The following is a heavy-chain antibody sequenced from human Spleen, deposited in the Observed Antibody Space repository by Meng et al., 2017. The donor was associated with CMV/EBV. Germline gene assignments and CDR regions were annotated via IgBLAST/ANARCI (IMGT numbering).Heavy chain of an antibody. Sequence: FTSYYMHWGRQAPGQGLEWMGIINPSGGSTSYAQKFQGRVTMTRDTSTSTVYMELSSLRSEDTAVYYCARGLTLGGSYYIERVYGMGYWGQGTLVTVSS. D-gene: IGHD1-26*01. V-gene: IGHV1-46*01. CDR2: INPSGGST. J-gene: IGHJ4*02. CDR1: FTSYY. CDR3: ARGLTLGGSYYIERVYGMGY.